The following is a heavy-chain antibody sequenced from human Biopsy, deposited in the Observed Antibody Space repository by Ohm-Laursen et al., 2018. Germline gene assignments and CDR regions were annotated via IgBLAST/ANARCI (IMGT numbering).Heavy chain of an antibody. D-gene: IGHD1-1*01. V-gene: IGHV3-9*01. J-gene: IGHJ6*02. Sequence: SLRLSCTATGFTFDDYAMHWVRQAPGKGLEWVSGISWHSSSRGYADSVKGRFTISRDNAKKLLYLQMNSLRAEDTALYYCAKDVRVKVQLDGMDVWGQGTTVTVSS. CDR3: AKDVRVKVQLDGMDV. CDR2: ISWHSSSR. CDR1: GFTFDDYA.